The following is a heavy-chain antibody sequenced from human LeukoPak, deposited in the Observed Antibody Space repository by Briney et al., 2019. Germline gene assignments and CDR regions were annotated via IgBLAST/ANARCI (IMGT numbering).Heavy chain of an antibody. J-gene: IGHJ4*02. CDR2: ISSSSSYI. CDR1: GFTFDDYS. Sequence: GGSLRLSCAASGFTFDDYSMNWVRQAPGKGLEWVSSISSSSSYIYYADSVKGRFTISRDNAKNSLYLQMNSLRAEDTAVYYCARDRGATYYYDSSTYFDYWGQGTLVTVSS. D-gene: IGHD3-22*01. V-gene: IGHV3-21*01. CDR3: ARDRGATYYYDSSTYFDY.